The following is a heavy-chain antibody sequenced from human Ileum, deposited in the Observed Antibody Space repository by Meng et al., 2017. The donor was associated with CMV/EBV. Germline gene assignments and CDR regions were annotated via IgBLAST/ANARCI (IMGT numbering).Heavy chain of an antibody. CDR3: VRLTGNSWLDY. J-gene: IGHJ4*02. D-gene: IGHD6-13*01. CDR2: TYYRSKWFN. CDR1: GDSVSSTTVT. Sequence: QVQLQQSGPGLVKTSQTPLLTCAISGDSVSSTTVTWNWIRQSPSRGLEWLGRTYYRSKWFNDYALSVRGRITINPDISKNQLSLQLYSVTPEDTAVYYCVRLTGNSWLDYWGRGTLVTVSS. V-gene: IGHV6-1*01.